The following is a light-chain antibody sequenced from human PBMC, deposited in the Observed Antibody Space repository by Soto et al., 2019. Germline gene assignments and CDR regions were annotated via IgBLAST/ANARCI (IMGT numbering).Light chain of an antibody. V-gene: IGKV3-11*01. Sequence: EIVLTQSPATLSLSPGERATLSCRASQSVDSYLTWYQQRPGQAPRLLIYDVSKRATGIPVRFSGSGSGTDFTLTISSLEPEDVAIYYCQQRRNWPLTFGGGTNVEIK. CDR1: QSVDSY. CDR3: QQRRNWPLT. CDR2: DVS. J-gene: IGKJ4*02.